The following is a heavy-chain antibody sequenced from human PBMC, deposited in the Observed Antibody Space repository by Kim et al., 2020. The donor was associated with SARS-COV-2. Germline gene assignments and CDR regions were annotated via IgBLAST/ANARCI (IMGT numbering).Heavy chain of an antibody. V-gene: IGHV3-33*01. D-gene: IGHD4-17*01. CDR2: IWYDGSNK. Sequence: GGSLRLSCAASGFTFSSYGMHWVRQAPGKGLEWVAVIWYDGSNKYYADSVKGRFTISRDNSKNTLYLQMNSLRAEDTAVYYCARDPLSGGTVTAVDYWGQGTLVTVSS. CDR3: ARDPLSGGTVTAVDY. J-gene: IGHJ4*02. CDR1: GFTFSSYG.